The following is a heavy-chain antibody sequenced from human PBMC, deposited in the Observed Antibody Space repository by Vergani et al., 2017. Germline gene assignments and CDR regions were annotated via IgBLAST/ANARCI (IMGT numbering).Heavy chain of an antibody. CDR3: TRQKAAAGTPYYYYMDV. V-gene: IGHV3-73*02. Sequence: EVQLVESGGGLVQPGGSLKLSCAASGFTFSGSAMHWVRQASGKGLEWVGRIRSKANSYATAYAASVKGRFTISRDDSKNTAYLQINSLKTEDTAVYYCTRQKAAAGTPYYYYMDVWGKGTTVTVSS. CDR1: GFTFSGSA. D-gene: IGHD6-13*01. CDR2: IRSKANSYAT. J-gene: IGHJ6*03.